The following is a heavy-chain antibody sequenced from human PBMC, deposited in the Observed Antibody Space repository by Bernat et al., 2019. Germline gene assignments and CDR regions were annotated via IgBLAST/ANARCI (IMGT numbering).Heavy chain of an antibody. CDR1: GFTFSSYA. CDR3: ARDVGGGSGWYDFDY. D-gene: IGHD6-19*01. CDR2: ISYDGSNK. V-gene: IGHV3-30-3*01. Sequence: QVQLVESGGGVVQPGRSLRLSCAASGFTFSSYAMHWVRQAPGKGLEWVAVISYDGSNKYYADSVKGRFTISRDNSKNTLYLQMNSLRAEDTAVYYCARDVGGGSGWYDFDYWGQGTLVTVSS. J-gene: IGHJ4*02.